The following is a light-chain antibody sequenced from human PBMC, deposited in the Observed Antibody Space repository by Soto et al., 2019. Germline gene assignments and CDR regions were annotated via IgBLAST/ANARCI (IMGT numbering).Light chain of an antibody. J-gene: IGKJ1*01. Sequence: DIQMTQSPSSLSASVGDRVTITCRASQDISNYLAWYQQKPGKVPKLLIYGASTLRSGVPSRFSGSGSGTEFTLTISSLQPEDVGTYYCQKHNSAPRTFGQGTKVEIK. CDR3: QKHNSAPRT. V-gene: IGKV1-27*01. CDR2: GAS. CDR1: QDISNY.